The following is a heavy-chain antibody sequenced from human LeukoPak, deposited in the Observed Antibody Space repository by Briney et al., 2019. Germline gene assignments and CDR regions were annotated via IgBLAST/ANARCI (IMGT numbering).Heavy chain of an antibody. Sequence: GGSLRLSCAASGFTVSSNYMSWVRQAPGKGLEWVSVIYSGGSTYYADSVKGRFTISRDNSKNTLYLQMNSLRAEDTAVYYCASLSMIRPYDRKNDYWGQGTLVTVSS. CDR3: ASLSMIRPYDRKNDY. CDR2: IYSGGST. CDR1: GFTVSSNY. D-gene: IGHD2/OR15-2a*01. V-gene: IGHV3-66*02. J-gene: IGHJ4*02.